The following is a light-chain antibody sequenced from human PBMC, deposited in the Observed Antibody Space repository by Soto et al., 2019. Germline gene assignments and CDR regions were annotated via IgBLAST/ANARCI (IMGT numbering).Light chain of an antibody. CDR3: QQLWTYPLT. Sequence: DTQLTQSPSFLSASVGDRVTITSRASQDVSRSLGWYQQKPGKAPKLLISAASTLHSGVPSRFSGSGSGTDFTLTISSLQPEDFATYYCQQLWTYPLTFGGGTKVEI. V-gene: IGKV1-9*01. J-gene: IGKJ4*01. CDR1: QDVSRS. CDR2: AAS.